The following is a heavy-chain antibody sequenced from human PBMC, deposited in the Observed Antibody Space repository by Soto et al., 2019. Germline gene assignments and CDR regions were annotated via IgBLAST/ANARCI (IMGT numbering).Heavy chain of an antibody. Sequence: PGGSLRLSCAASGFTFSSYAMSWVRQAPGKGLEWVSAISGSSGSTSYAYSVKGRFTISRDNPNNTLYLQMNSLRAEATAVYYCAKDQGDYVFYDYWGQGTLVTVSS. J-gene: IGHJ4*02. CDR2: ISGSSGST. CDR1: GFTFSSYA. CDR3: AKDQGDYVFYDY. V-gene: IGHV3-23*01. D-gene: IGHD4-17*01.